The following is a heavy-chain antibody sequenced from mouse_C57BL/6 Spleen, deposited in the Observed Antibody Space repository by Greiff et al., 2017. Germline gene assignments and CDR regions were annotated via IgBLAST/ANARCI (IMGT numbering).Heavy chain of an antibody. CDR1: GYAFSSSW. V-gene: IGHV1-82*01. CDR2: IYPGDGDT. J-gene: IGHJ3*01. CDR3: ARSGSGGFAC. D-gene: IGHD3-1*01. Sequence: VQLQQSGPELVKPGASVKISCKASGYAFSSSWMNWVKQRPGKGLEWIGRIYPGDGDTTYNGKFKGKGTLTADKSSSTTYMQLSSLTSEYSAVYVCARSGSGGFACWGQGALVAASA.